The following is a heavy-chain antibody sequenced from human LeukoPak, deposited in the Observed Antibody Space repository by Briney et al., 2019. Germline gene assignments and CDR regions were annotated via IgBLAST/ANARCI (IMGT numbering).Heavy chain of an antibody. CDR2: IYYSGST. CDR1: GGSISSYY. V-gene: IGHV4-59*01. CDR3: ARVRDYYDSSGYYYRTNDDAFDI. Sequence: SETLSLTCTVSGGSISSYYWSWIRQPPGKGLEWIGYIYYSGSTNYNPSLKSRVTISVDTSKHQFSLKVSSVTAADTAVYYCARVRDYYDSSGYYYRTNDDAFDIWGQGTMVTVSS. D-gene: IGHD3-22*01. J-gene: IGHJ3*02.